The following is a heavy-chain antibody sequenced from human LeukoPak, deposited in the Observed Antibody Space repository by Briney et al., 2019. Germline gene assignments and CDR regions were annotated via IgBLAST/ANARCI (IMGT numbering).Heavy chain of an antibody. D-gene: IGHD3-22*01. CDR1: GYTFTSYA. V-gene: IGHV7-4-1*02. CDR3: ARIIPPYYYDSSGYYSPNAFDI. CDR2: INTNTGNP. Sequence: ASVRVSCKASGYTFTSYAMNWVRQAPGQGLEWMGWINTNTGNPTYAQGFTGRFVFSLDTSVSTAYLQISSLKAEDTAVYYCARIIPPYYYDSSGYYSPNAFDIWGQGTMVTVSS. J-gene: IGHJ3*02.